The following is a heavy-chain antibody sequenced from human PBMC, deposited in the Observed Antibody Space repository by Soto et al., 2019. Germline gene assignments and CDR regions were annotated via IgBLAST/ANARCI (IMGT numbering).Heavy chain of an antibody. Sequence: GGSLRLSCAASGFTFMTWVRQAPGKGLEWVSSISGSGASAYYADSVKGRFAISRDDSKSTVYLQMSSLRAEDTAVYYCAKDPGGGAFDIWGQGTMVTV. CDR1: GFTF. V-gene: IGHV3-23*01. CDR2: ISGSGASA. CDR3: AKDPGGGAFDI. J-gene: IGHJ3*02. D-gene: IGHD1-26*01.